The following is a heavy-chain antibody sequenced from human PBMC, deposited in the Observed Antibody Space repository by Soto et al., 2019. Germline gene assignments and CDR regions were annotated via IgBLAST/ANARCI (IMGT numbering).Heavy chain of an antibody. CDR1: GFTFSSYA. D-gene: IGHD6-6*01. CDR3: ARDLGSSGNYYYGMDV. J-gene: IGHJ6*02. CDR2: ISYDGSNK. Sequence: GGSLRLSCAASGFTFSSYAMHWVRQAPGKGLEWVAVISYDGSNKYYADSVKGRFTISRDNSKNTLYLQMNSLRAEDTAVYYCARDLGSSGNYYYGMDVWGQGTTVTVSS. V-gene: IGHV3-30-3*01.